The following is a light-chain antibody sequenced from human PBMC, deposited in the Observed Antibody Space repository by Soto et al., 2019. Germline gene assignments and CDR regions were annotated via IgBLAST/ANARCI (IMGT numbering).Light chain of an antibody. CDR2: EVS. CDR1: SSDVGGYNY. V-gene: IGLV2-14*01. CDR3: TSYTSYSTLDV. J-gene: IGLJ1*01. Sequence: QSALTQPASVSGSPGQSITISCTGTSSDVGGYNYVSWYHQHPDKAPKLMIYEVSNRPSGVSNRFSGSKSGHTASLTISGLQSEDEADYFCTSYTSYSTLDVFGTGTKLTVL.